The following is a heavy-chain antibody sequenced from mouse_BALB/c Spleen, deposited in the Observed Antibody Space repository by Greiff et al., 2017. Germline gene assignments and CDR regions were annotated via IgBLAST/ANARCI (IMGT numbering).Heavy chain of an antibody. J-gene: IGHJ2*01. CDR3: ARSNWLDY. CDR2: INPSTGYT. D-gene: IGHD4-1*01. Sequence: VQLQQSGAELAKPGASVKMSCKASGYTFTSYWMHWVKQRPGQGLEWIGYINPSTGYTEYNQKFKDKATLTADKSSSTAYMQLSSLTSEDSAVYYCARSNWLDYWGQGTTLTVSS. CDR1: GYTFTSYW. V-gene: IGHV1-7*01.